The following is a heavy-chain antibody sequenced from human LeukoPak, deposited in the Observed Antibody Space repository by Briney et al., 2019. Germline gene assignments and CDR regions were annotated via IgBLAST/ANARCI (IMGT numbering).Heavy chain of an antibody. CDR3: ARADIVGAPVDY. Sequence: PGGSLRLSCAASGSTFSNYAMHWVRQAPGKGLEWVAVISCDGSNKYYADSVKGRFTISRDNSKNTLYLQMNSLRAEDTAVYYCARADIVGAPVDYWGQGTLVTVSS. CDR2: ISCDGSNK. D-gene: IGHD1-26*01. CDR1: GSTFSNYA. J-gene: IGHJ4*02. V-gene: IGHV3-30-3*01.